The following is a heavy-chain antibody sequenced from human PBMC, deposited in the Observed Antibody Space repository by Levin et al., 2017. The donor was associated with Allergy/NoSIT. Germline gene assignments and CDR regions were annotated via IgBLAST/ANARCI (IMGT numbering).Heavy chain of an antibody. CDR2: IYSGGST. Sequence: GGSLRLSCAASGFTVSNNYMSWVRQAPGKGLEWVSVIYSGGSTYYANSVKDRFSISRDNSKNTLYLQMNSLRAEDTAVYYCARDYYGSGSYFPYHYDFYMDVWGKGTMVTVSS. V-gene: IGHV3-66*01. D-gene: IGHD3-10*01. CDR3: ARDYYGSGSYFPYHYDFYMDV. J-gene: IGHJ6*03. CDR1: GFTVSNNY.